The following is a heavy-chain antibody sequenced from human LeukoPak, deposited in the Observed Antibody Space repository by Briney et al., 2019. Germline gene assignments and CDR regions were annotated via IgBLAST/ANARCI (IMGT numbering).Heavy chain of an antibody. CDR1: GGSITSYY. CDR2: IHTSGHT. J-gene: IGHJ4*02. D-gene: IGHD6-13*01. Sequence: PSDTLSLTCTVSGGSITSYYWTWIRQPPGKGLEWVGYIHTSGHTNYNPSLKSRVTMSLDTSKNQFSLRVNSVTDADTAVYYCARHVAGSSRDYWGQGTLVIDSS. V-gene: IGHV4-4*09. CDR3: ARHVAGSSRDY.